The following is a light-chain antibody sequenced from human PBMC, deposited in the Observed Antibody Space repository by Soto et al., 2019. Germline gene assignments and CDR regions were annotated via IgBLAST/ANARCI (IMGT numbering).Light chain of an antibody. J-gene: IGLJ2*01. CDR2: GNS. V-gene: IGLV1-40*01. CDR1: SSNIGAGYD. CDR3: QSYDSSLSGSVV. Sequence: QLVLTQPPSVSGAPGQRVTISCTGSSSNIGAGYDVHWYQQLPGTAPKLLIYGNSNRPSGVPDRFSGSKSGTSASLAITGLQAEDEAEYYCQSYDSSLSGSVVFGGGTKVTVL.